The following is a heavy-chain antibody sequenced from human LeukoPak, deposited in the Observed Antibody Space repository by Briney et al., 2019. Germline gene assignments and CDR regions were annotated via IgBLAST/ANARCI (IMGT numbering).Heavy chain of an antibody. CDR1: GFSFSSFW. Sequence: SGGSLRLSCAASGFSFSSFWMTWGRQAPGKGPEWVANINEDGGEKYYVDSVKGRFTISRDNGKNSLYLEMHSLRADDTAVYFCVQGGHFDFWGQGAPVTVSS. CDR2: INEDGGEK. CDR3: VQGGHFDF. V-gene: IGHV3-7*01. D-gene: IGHD3-16*01. J-gene: IGHJ4*02.